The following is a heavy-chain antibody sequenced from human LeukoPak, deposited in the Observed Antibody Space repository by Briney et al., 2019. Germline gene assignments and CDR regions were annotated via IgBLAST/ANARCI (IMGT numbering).Heavy chain of an antibody. CDR2: ISYDGSNK. J-gene: IGHJ4*02. CDR3: ARGADYGDSEVDY. D-gene: IGHD4-17*01. Sequence: GGSLRLSCAASGFTFSSYAMHWVRQAPGKGLEWVAVISYDGSNKYYADSVKGGFTISRDNSKNTLYLQMNSLRAEDTAVYYCARGADYGDSEVDYWGQGTLVTVSS. V-gene: IGHV3-30-3*01. CDR1: GFTFSSYA.